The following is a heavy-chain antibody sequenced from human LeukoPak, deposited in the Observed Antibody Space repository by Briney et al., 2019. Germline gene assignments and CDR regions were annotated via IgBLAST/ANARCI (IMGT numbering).Heavy chain of an antibody. CDR3: TPDRSYAMEV. CDR2: INSDGSST. V-gene: IGHV3-74*01. J-gene: IGHJ6*02. CDR1: GFTFNIRW. Sequence: GGSLRLSCAASGFTFNIRWMHWVRQAPGKGLEWVSRINSDGSSTNYADSVKGRFTISRDNAKNMVYLQMNSLRAEDTAVYYCTPDRSYAMEVWGQGATVAVS.